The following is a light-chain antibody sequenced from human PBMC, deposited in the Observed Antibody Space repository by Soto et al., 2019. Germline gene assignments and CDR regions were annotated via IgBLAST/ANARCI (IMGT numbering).Light chain of an antibody. Sequence: EIVLTQSPVTLSLSPGERATPSCRASQSINNYLAWYQQKPGQAPRLLIYDASNRATGIPARFSGSGSGTDFTLTISSLEPEDFAVYYCQQRFNWQVTFGQGTRLEIK. CDR2: DAS. V-gene: IGKV3-11*01. CDR1: QSINNY. CDR3: QQRFNWQVT. J-gene: IGKJ5*01.